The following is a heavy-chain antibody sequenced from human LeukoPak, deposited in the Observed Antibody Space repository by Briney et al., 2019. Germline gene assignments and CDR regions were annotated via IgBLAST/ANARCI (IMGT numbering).Heavy chain of an antibody. CDR1: GHTFTSYG. J-gene: IGHJ4*02. CDR3: ARDLYYDFWSGYNNPPGAFDY. V-gene: IGHV1-18*01. CDR2: ISAYNGNT. D-gene: IGHD3-3*01. Sequence: ASVKVSCKASGHTFTSYGISWVRQAPGQGLEWMGWISAYNGNTNYAQKLQGRVTMTTDTSTSTAYMELRSLRSDDTAVYYCARDLYYDFWSGYNNPPGAFDYWGQGTLVTVSS.